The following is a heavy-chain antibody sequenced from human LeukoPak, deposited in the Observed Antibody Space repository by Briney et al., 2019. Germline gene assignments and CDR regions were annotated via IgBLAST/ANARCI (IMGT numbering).Heavy chain of an antibody. J-gene: IGHJ6*02. CDR3: ARGRWVSTYYYYGMDV. CDR2: ISYDGSNK. V-gene: IGHV3-30*04. D-gene: IGHD2-8*01. Sequence: GSLSLSCAASGFTFSSYAMHWVRQAPGKGLEWVAVISYDGSNKYYADSVKGRFTISRDNSKNTLYLQMNSLRAEDTAVYYCARGRWVSTYYYYGMDVWGQGTTVTVSS. CDR1: GFTFSSYA.